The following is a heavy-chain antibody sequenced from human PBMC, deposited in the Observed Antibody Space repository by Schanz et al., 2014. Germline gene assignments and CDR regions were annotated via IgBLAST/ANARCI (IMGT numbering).Heavy chain of an antibody. CDR3: ARGYSGFSHFDY. J-gene: IGHJ4*02. D-gene: IGHD5-12*01. CDR1: GYTFAMYD. V-gene: IGHV7-4-1*01. Sequence: QVQLVQSGSELKKPGASVKVSCKASGYTFAMYDMNWVRQAPGQGLEWMGWINTNTANPTYAQGFTGRFVYTLDASGTTAYLEIRSLKAEDTAVYYCARGYSGFSHFDYRGQGALVTVSS. CDR2: INTNTANP.